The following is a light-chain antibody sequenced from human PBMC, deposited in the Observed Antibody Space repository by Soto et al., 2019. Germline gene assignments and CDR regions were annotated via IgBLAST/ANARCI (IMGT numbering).Light chain of an antibody. CDR1: QSVSTSY. CDR3: QQYNSYSRT. J-gene: IGKJ1*01. CDR2: DAF. Sequence: EIVLTQSPGTLSLSPGERATLSCRASQSVSTSYVAWYQQKFGQAPRLLIYDAFSRATGIPDRFSASGSGTDFTLTISSLQPDDFATYYCQQYNSYSRTFGQGTKVDIK. V-gene: IGKV3-20*01.